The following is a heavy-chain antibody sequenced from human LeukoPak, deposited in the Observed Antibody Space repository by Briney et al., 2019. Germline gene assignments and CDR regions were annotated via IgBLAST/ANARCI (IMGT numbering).Heavy chain of an antibody. CDR2: ISSSSSYT. J-gene: IGHJ4*02. V-gene: IGHV3-11*05. CDR3: ARGGGDPGYFDS. D-gene: IGHD2-21*02. CDR1: GFTFSDYY. Sequence: PGGSLRLSCAASGFTFSDYYMRWIRQAPGKGLEWVSYISSSSSYTSYADSVKGRFTISRDNAKNSLYLQMNSPRAEDTAVYYCARGGGDPGYFDSWGQGTLVTVSS.